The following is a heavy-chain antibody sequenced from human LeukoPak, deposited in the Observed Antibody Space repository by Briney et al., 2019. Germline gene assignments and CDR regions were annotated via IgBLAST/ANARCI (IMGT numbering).Heavy chain of an antibody. D-gene: IGHD2-8*02. J-gene: IGHJ3*02. CDR1: GFTFSSYD. V-gene: IGHV3-13*01. CDR3: ARGLPGGLDI. Sequence: PGGSLRLSCAASGFTFSSYDMHWVRQVTGKGLEWVSSFHTAGDTYYSGSVKGRFTISRENARNSLYLQMNSLRAGDTAVYYCARGLPGGLDIWGQGTMVTVSP. CDR2: FHTAGDT.